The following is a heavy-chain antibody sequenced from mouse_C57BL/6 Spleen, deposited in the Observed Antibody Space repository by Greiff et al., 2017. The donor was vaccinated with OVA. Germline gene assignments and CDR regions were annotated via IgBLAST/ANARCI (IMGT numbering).Heavy chain of an antibody. D-gene: IGHD3-3*01. CDR1: GYTFTSYW. V-gene: IGHV1-72*01. CDR3: AREGTHAMDY. Sequence: QVQLQQPGAELVKPGASVKLSCKASGYTFTSYWMHWVKQRPGRGLEWIGRTDPNSGGTKYNEKFKSKATLTVDKPSSTAYMQLSSLTSEDSAVYYCAREGTHAMDYWGQGTSVTVSS. CDR2: TDPNSGGT. J-gene: IGHJ4*01.